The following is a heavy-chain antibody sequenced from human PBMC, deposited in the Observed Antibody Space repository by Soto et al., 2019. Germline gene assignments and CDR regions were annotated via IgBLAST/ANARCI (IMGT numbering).Heavy chain of an antibody. J-gene: IGHJ4*02. CDR3: ARDQGDFDWLPMDY. CDR1: GFTFSSYS. D-gene: IGHD3-9*01. Sequence: GSLRLSCAASGFTFSSYSMNWVRQAPGKGLEWVAVISYDGSNKYYADSVKGRFTISRDNSKNTLYLQMNSLRAEDTAVYYCARDQGDFDWLPMDYWGQGTLVTVSS. CDR2: ISYDGSNK. V-gene: IGHV3-30*03.